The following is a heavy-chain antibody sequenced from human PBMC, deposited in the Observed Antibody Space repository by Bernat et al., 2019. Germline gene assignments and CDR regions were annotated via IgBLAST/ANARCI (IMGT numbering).Heavy chain of an antibody. CDR1: GFSLSTSQVG. CDR2: IYWDDDK. D-gene: IGHD1-1*01. Sequence: QITLKESGPTLVEPTQTLTLTCTFSGFSLSTSQVGVGWVRQPPGKALEWLALIYWDDDKRYSPSLRSRLTIAKDTSKNQVDLTMTNMDPSETGTYFCAYRRHQSGRGWNEGNFDYWGQGTLVTVSS. V-gene: IGHV2-5*02. J-gene: IGHJ4*02. CDR3: AYRRHQSGRGWNEGNFDY.